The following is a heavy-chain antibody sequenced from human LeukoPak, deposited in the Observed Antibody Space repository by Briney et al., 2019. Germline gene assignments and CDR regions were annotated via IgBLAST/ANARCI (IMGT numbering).Heavy chain of an antibody. J-gene: IGHJ6*01. CDR2: ISSSSSYI. CDR1: GFTFSSYS. D-gene: IGHD3-10*01. CDR3: ARDENSQLLWFGERPSHYGMDV. V-gene: IGHV3-21*01. Sequence: PGGSLRLSCAASGFTFSSYSMNWVRQAPGKGQEWVSSISSSSSYIYYADSVKGRFTISRDNSKNTLYLQMGSLRAEDMAVYYCARDENSQLLWFGERPSHYGMDVWGQGTTVTVSS.